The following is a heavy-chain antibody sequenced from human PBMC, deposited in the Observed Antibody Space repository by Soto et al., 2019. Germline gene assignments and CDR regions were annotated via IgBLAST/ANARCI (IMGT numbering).Heavy chain of an antibody. CDR1: GFTFSSYA. D-gene: IGHD3-10*01. V-gene: IGHV3-30-3*01. J-gene: IGHJ4*02. Sequence: QVQLVEAGGGVVQPGRSLRLSCAASGFTFSSYAMHWVRQAPGKGLEWVAVISYDGSNKYYADSVKGRFTISRDNSKNTMYLQMNSLRADDTAVYYCARDRLTMVRGVGGEVDYWGEGTLVTVS. CDR3: ARDRLTMVRGVGGEVDY. CDR2: ISYDGSNK.